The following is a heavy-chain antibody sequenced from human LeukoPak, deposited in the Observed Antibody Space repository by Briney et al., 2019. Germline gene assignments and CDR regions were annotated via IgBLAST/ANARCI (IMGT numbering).Heavy chain of an antibody. V-gene: IGHV4-59*01. J-gene: IGHJ3*02. CDR1: GGSISSYY. D-gene: IGHD3-10*01. Sequence: SETLSLTCTVSGGSISSYYWSWIRQPPGKGLEWIGYIYYSGSTNYNPSLKSRVTISVDTSKNQFSLKLSSATAADTAVYYCARETPWGMVRGGNDAFDIWGQGTMVTVSS. CDR3: ARETPWGMVRGGNDAFDI. CDR2: IYYSGST.